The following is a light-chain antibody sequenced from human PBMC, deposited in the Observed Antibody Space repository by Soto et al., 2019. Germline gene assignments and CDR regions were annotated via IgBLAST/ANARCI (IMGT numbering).Light chain of an antibody. Sequence: QSVLTQPPSTSGTPGQRGTISCSGSSSNIGSNHVYWYQHFPGMAPKLLMYRSDQRPTGVPDRFSGSKSGTSASLASSGRRSDDEADYYCSAWEDSLSGVVFGGGTTLPVL. CDR2: RSD. CDR3: SAWEDSLSGVV. J-gene: IGLJ2*01. V-gene: IGLV1-47*01. CDR1: SSNIGSNH.